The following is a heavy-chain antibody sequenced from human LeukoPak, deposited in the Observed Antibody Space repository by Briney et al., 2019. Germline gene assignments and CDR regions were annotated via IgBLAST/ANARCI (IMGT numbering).Heavy chain of an antibody. CDR1: GFTFSSCW. CDR2: LSGSGGST. D-gene: IGHD3-10*01. V-gene: IGHV3-23*01. J-gene: IGHJ4*02. CDR3: AKRSPGAGVPIAY. Sequence: PGGSLRLSCAASGFTFSSCWMHWVRQAPGKGLEWVSTLSGSGGSTYYADSVKGRFTISRDNSKNTLYLQMNSLRAEDTAVYYCAKRSPGAGVPIAYWGQGTLVTVSS.